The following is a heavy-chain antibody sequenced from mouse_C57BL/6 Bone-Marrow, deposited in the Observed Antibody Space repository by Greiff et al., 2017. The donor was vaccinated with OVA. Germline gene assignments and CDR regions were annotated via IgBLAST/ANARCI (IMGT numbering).Heavy chain of an antibody. CDR2: IYPRSGNT. J-gene: IGHJ3*01. CDR3: ARSVYGYAGAWLAY. D-gene: IGHD2-2*01. V-gene: IGHV1-81*01. CDR1: GYTFTSYG. Sequence: VQLQQSGAELARPGASVKLSCKASGYTFTSYGLSWVKQRTGQGLEWIGEIYPRSGNTYYNEKFKGKATLTADKSSSTAYMVLRSLTSEDDAVYFCARSVYGYAGAWLAYWGQGTLVTVSA.